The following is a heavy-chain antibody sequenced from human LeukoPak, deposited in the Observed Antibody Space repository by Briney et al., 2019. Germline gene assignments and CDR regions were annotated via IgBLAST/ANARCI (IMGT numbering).Heavy chain of an antibody. V-gene: IGHV1-69*01. D-gene: IGHD3-3*01. CDR1: GGTFSSYA. CDR2: MIPIFGTA. Sequence: ASVKVSCKASGGTFSSYAISWVRQAPGQGLEWMGGMIPIFGTANYAQKFQGRVTITADESTSTAYMELSSLRSEDTAVYYCARGLLRQHTDYWGQGTLVTVSS. CDR3: ARGLLRQHTDY. J-gene: IGHJ4*02.